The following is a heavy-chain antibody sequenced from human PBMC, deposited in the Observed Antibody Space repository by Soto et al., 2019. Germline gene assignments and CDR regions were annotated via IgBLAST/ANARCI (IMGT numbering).Heavy chain of an antibody. D-gene: IGHD1-1*01. CDR3: ARGRYGDY. V-gene: IGHV1-18*01. CDR2: ISAHNGNT. J-gene: IGHJ4*02. Sequence: QVHLVQSGAEVKKPGASVKVSCKGSGYTFTTYGITWVRQAPGQGLEWMGWISAHNGNTNYAQKLQGRVTVTRDTSTSSAYTELRCLRSDDAAVYYFARGRYGDYWGQGALVTVSS. CDR1: GYTFTTYG.